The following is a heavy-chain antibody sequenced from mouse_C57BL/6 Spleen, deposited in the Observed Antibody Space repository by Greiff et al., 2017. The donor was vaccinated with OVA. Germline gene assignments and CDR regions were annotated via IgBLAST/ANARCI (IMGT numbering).Heavy chain of an antibody. D-gene: IGHD1-1*01. V-gene: IGHV3-8*01. J-gene: IGHJ1*03. CDR3: ARKGVYGSSHWYFDV. CDR2: ISYSGST. CDR1: GYSITSDY. Sequence: VQLKQSGPGLAKPSQTLSLTCSVTGYSITSDYWNWIRKFPGNKLEYMGYISYSGSTYYNPSLKSRISITRDTSKNQYYLQLNSVTTEDTATYYCARKGVYGSSHWYFDVWGTGTTVTVSS.